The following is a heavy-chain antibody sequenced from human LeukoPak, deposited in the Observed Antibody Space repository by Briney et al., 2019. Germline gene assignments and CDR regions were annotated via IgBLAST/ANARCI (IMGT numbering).Heavy chain of an antibody. V-gene: IGHV3-74*01. J-gene: IGHJ2*01. CDR1: GFTFSRYR. D-gene: IGHD2-8*01. CDR2: MNTDGSRT. CDR3: ACGFCTSDYL. Sequence: GGSLRLSCVGSGFTFSRYRMHWVRQAPGKGLVWVSRMNTDGSRTDYADSVKGRFTISRDNAKNTLYLQMNSLGAEDTAVYSCACGFCTSDYLWGRETLVTVSS.